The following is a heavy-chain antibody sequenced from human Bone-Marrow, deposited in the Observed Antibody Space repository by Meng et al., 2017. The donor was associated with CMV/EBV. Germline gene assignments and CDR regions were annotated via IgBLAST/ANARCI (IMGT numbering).Heavy chain of an antibody. CDR1: GGSISSYY. J-gene: IGHJ6*02. Sequence: SETLSLTCTVSGGSISSYYWSWIRQPPGKGLEWIGYIYYSGSTNYNPSLKSRVTISVDTSKNQFSLKPSSVTAADTAVYYCASYYYYGMDVWGQGTTVTVSS. CDR2: IYYSGST. CDR3: ASYYYYGMDV. V-gene: IGHV4-59*12.